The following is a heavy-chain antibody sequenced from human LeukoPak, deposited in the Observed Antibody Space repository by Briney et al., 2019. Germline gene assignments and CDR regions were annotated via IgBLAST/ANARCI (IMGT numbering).Heavy chain of an antibody. Sequence: PGRSLRLSCAASGFTFSSFAMNWVRQAPGKGLEWVSAISGGGKNTYYAESVKGRFTISRDNSRNTLNLQMNSLRAEDTAVYYCAKDGAATDFYTYYGMDVWGQGTTVTVSS. CDR3: AKDGAATDFYTYYGMDV. CDR1: GFTFSSFA. V-gene: IGHV3-23*01. J-gene: IGHJ6*02. CDR2: ISGGGKNT. D-gene: IGHD6-13*01.